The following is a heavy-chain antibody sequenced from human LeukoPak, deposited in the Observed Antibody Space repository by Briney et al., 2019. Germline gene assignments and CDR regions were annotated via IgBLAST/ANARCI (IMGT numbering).Heavy chain of an antibody. CDR2: IYSGGNT. J-gene: IGHJ6*02. CDR1: GITVSSSY. Sequence: GGSLRLSCAVSGITVSSSYMSWVRQAPGKGLEWVSVIYSGGNTYYADSVKGRFTISRDSSKNTLYLQMNSLRAEDTAVYYCAKNYYGSGRSVYYGMDVWGQGTTVTVSS. V-gene: IGHV3-53*05. CDR3: AKNYYGSGRSVYYGMDV. D-gene: IGHD3-10*01.